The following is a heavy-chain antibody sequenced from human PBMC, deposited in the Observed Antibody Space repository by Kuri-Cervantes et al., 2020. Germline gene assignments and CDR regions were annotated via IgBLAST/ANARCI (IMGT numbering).Heavy chain of an antibody. V-gene: IGHV1-69*13. CDR1: GYTFTSYG. D-gene: IGHD3-22*01. J-gene: IGHJ4*02. Sequence: SVKVSCKASGYTFTSYGISWVRQAPGQGLEWMGGIIPIFGTANCAQKFQGRVTITADESTSTAYMELSSLRSEDTAVYYCAAGEGDRARGIVVVYNDYWGQGTLVTVSS. CDR3: AAGEGDRARGIVVVYNDY. CDR2: IIPIFGTA.